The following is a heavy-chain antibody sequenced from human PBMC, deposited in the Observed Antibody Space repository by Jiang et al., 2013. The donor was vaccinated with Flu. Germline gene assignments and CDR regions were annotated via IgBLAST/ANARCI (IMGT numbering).Heavy chain of an antibody. J-gene: IGHJ4*02. CDR2: IYWNDDK. CDR1: GFSLSTSGVA. CDR3: ARIPYCGGDVWYFDY. Sequence: KPTQTLTLTCTFSGFSLSTSGVAVGWIRQPPGKALEWVGLIYWNDDKRYGPSLMGRVAITKDTSKNQVVLTMTNMDPVDTATYYCARIPYCGGDVWYFDYWGQGTLVTVSS. V-gene: IGHV2-5*01. D-gene: IGHD2-21*02.